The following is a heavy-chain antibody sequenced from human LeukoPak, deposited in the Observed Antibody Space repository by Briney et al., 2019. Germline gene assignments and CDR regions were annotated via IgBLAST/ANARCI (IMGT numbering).Heavy chain of an antibody. CDR2: IYYSGST. V-gene: IGHV4-59*01. J-gene: IGHJ3*02. CDR1: GGSISSYY. Sequence: PSETLSLTRTVSGGSISSYYWSWIRQPPGKGLEWIGYIYYSGSTNYNPSLKSRVTISVDTSKNQFSLKLSSVTAADTAVYYCAREPGYGSGSYYQPIAFDIWGQGTMVTVSS. CDR3: AREPGYGSGSYYQPIAFDI. D-gene: IGHD3-10*01.